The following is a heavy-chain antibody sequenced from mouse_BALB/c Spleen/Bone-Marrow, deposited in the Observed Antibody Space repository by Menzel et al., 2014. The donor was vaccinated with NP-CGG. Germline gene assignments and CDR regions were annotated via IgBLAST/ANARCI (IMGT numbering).Heavy chain of an antibody. CDR3: AVYDYEGFAY. Sequence: DVQLQESGAELVKTGASVKLSCTASGFNIKDTYMHWVKQRPEQGLEWIGRIDPANGNTKYDPKFQGKATITADTSSNTAYLQLSSLTSEDTAVYYCAVYDYEGFAYWGQWTLVTVSA. CDR2: IDPANGNT. D-gene: IGHD2-4*01. CDR1: GFNIKDTY. J-gene: IGHJ3*01. V-gene: IGHV14-3*02.